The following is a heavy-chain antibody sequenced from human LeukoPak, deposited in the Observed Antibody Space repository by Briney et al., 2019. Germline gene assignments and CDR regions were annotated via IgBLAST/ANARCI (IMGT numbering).Heavy chain of an antibody. D-gene: IGHD6-19*01. CDR2: ISGSGGST. CDR3: AKVMAVAARRGNIDY. V-gene: IGHV3-23*01. CDR1: GFTFSSHA. Sequence: AGGSLRLSCAASGFTFSSHAMNWVRRAPGKGLEWVSAISGSGGSTYYADSVKGRFTISRDNSKNTLCVQMNSLRAEDTAIYYCAKVMAVAARRGNIDYWGQGTLVTVSS. J-gene: IGHJ4*02.